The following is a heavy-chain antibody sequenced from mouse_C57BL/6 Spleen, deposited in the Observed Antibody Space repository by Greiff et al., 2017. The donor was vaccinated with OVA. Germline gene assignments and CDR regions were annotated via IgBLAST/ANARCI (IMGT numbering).Heavy chain of an antibody. CDR3: ARAYDYEDYYYAMDY. V-gene: IGHV5-12*01. CDR1: GFTFSDYY. Sequence: EVQGVESGGGLVQPGGSLKLSCAASGFTFSDYYMYWVRQTPEKRLEWVAYISNGGGSTYYPDTVKGRFTISRDNAKNTLYLQMSRLKSEDTAMYYCARAYDYEDYYYAMDYWGQGTSVTVSS. D-gene: IGHD2-4*01. J-gene: IGHJ4*01. CDR2: ISNGGGST.